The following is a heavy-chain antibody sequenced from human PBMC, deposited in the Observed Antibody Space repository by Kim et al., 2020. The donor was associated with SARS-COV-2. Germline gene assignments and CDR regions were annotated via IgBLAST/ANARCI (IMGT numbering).Heavy chain of an antibody. D-gene: IGHD6-13*01. V-gene: IGHV3-15*01. CDR3: TTAAAAPY. CDR2: GGAT. J-gene: IGHJ4*02. Sequence: GGATDDAAPVKGRVIISRDDSKSTRYLQMNSLRTEDTAVYYCTTAAAAPYWGQGTLVTVSS.